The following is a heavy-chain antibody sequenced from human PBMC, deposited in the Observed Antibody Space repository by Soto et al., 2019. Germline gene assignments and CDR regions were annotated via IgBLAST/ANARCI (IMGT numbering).Heavy chain of an antibody. CDR2: MNPNSGNT. Sequence: ASVKVSCKASGYTFTSYDINWVRQATGQGLEWMGWMNPNSGNTGYAQKFQGRVTMTRNTSISTAYMELSSQRSEDTAVYYCARGNGYDFWSGQTYYYYGMDVWGQGTTVTVSS. D-gene: IGHD3-3*01. J-gene: IGHJ6*02. V-gene: IGHV1-8*01. CDR3: ARGNGYDFWSGQTYYYYGMDV. CDR1: GYTFTSYD.